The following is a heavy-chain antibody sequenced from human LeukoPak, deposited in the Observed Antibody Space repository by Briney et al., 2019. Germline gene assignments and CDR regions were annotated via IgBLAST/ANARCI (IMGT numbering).Heavy chain of an antibody. CDR1: GYSISSGYY. CDR2: IYHSGSP. J-gene: IGHJ4*02. Sequence: PSETLSLTCAVSGYSISSGYYWGWIRQPPGKGLEWIGSIYHSGSPYYNPSLKSRVTISVDTSKNQFSLKLSSVTAADTAVYYCARRVFHDYWGQGTLVTVSS. CDR3: ARRVFHDY. V-gene: IGHV4-38-2*01. D-gene: IGHD6-13*01.